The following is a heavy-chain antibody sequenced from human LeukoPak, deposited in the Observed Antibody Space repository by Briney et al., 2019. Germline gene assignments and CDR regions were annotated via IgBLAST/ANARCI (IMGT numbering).Heavy chain of an antibody. CDR1: GGSISSYY. Sequence: KPSETLSLTCTVSGGSISSYYWSWIRQPPGKGLEWIGYIYYSGSTNYNPPLKSRVTISVDTSKNQFSLKLSSVTAADTAVYYCARGMTTEGIDYWGQGTLVTVSS. CDR3: ARGMTTEGIDY. V-gene: IGHV4-59*01. CDR2: IYYSGST. D-gene: IGHD4-11*01. J-gene: IGHJ4*02.